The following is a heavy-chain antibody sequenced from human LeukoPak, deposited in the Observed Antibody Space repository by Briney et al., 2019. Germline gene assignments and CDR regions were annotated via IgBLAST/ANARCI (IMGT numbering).Heavy chain of an antibody. V-gene: IGHV4-39*01. CDR1: GGSISSYY. J-gene: IGHJ6*03. CDR2: IYYSGST. CDR3: ARHGGVNYMDV. D-gene: IGHD3-16*01. Sequence: SETLSLTCTVSGGSISSYYWGWIRQPPGKGLEWIGSIYYSGSTYYNPSLKSRVTISVDTSKNQFSLKLSSVTAADTAVYYCARHGGVNYMDVWGKGTTVTVSS.